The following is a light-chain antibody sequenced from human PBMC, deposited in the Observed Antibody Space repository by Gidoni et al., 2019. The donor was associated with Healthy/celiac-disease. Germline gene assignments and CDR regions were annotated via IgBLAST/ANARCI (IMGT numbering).Light chain of an antibody. V-gene: IGKV3-15*01. J-gene: IGKJ1*01. CDR1: QSVSSN. CDR3: QQYNNWPLWT. Sequence: ASQSVSSNLAWYQQKPGQAPRRLIYGASTRATGIPARFSGSGSGTEFTLTITSLQSEDFAVYYYQQYNNWPLWTFXXXTKVEIK. CDR2: GAS.